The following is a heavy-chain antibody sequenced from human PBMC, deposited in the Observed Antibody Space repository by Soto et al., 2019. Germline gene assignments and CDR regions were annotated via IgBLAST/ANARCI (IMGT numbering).Heavy chain of an antibody. CDR3: ARDFYGGYTYGPGDY. CDR1: RFNFCDYA. V-gene: IGHV3-7*01. CDR2: IHGDGGKI. J-gene: IGHJ4*02. D-gene: IGHD5-18*01. Sequence: TGGPQILCSTASRFNFCDYAMGWVRPAPGKGLEWVANIHGDGGKIYYVDSVKGRFTISRDNAKRSLYLQMNSLRAEDTAVYYCARDFYGGYTYGPGDYWGQGALVTGSS.